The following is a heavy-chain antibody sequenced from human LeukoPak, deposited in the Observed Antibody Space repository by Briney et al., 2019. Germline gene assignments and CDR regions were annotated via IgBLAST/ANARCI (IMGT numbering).Heavy chain of an antibody. D-gene: IGHD3-3*01. V-gene: IGHV3-30*19. CDR2: ISYDGSNK. Sequence: SGGSLRLSCAAPGFTFSSYGMHWVRQAPGKGLEWVAVISYDGSNKYYADSVKGRFTISRDNSKNTLYLQMNSLRAEDTAVYYCARFSWSIDYWGQGTLVTVSS. J-gene: IGHJ4*02. CDR3: ARFSWSIDY. CDR1: GFTFSSYG.